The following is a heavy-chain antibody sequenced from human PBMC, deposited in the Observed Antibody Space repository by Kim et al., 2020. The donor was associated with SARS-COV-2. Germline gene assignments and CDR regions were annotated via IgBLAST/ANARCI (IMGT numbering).Heavy chain of an antibody. CDR3: AREAPNTYWFDP. V-gene: IGHV1-46*01. Sequence: YAKKVQGRVTSARDSSTSTVYMELISLRSDDTAVYYCAREAPNTYWFDPWGQGPLVTVSS. D-gene: IGHD7-27*01. J-gene: IGHJ5*02.